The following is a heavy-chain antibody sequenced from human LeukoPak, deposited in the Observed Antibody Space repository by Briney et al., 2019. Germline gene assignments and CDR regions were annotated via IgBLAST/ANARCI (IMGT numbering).Heavy chain of an antibody. CDR3: ARGGYCSSTSCRVGNALDI. D-gene: IGHD2-2*01. V-gene: IGHV4-4*07. CDR1: GGSISSYY. J-gene: IGHJ3*02. CDR2: IYTSGST. Sequence: SETLSLTCTVSGGSISSYYWSWIRQPAGKGLEWIGRIYTSGSTNYNPSLKSRVTMSVDTSKNHFSLKLSSVTAADTAVYYCARGGYCSSTSCRVGNALDIWGQGTMVTVSS.